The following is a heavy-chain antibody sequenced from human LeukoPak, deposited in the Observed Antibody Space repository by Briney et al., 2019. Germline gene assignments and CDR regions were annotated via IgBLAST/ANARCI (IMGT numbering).Heavy chain of an antibody. J-gene: IGHJ6*04. D-gene: IGHD3-10*01. Sequence: GGSLRLSCAASGFTFSSYGMHWVREAPGKGLEWVAVISYDGSNKYYADSVKGRFTISRDNSKNTLYLQMNSLRAEDTAVYYCVKVITMVRGVIKNYYGMDVWGKGTTVTVSS. CDR1: GFTFSSYG. CDR3: VKVITMVRGVIKNYYGMDV. CDR2: ISYDGSNK. V-gene: IGHV3-30*18.